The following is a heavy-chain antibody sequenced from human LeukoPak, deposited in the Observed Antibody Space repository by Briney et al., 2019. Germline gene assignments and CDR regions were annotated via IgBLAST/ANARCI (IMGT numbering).Heavy chain of an antibody. CDR1: GGSISSSNW. CDR2: IYHSGST. V-gene: IGHV4-4*02. CDR3: ATDRGYSYGYDAFDI. Sequence: SETLSLTCAVSGGSISSSNWWSWVRQPPGKGLEWIGEIYHSGSTNYNPSLKSRVTISVDKSKNQFSLKLSSVTAADTAVYYCATDRGYSYGYDAFDIWGQGTMVTVSS. D-gene: IGHD5-18*01. J-gene: IGHJ3*02.